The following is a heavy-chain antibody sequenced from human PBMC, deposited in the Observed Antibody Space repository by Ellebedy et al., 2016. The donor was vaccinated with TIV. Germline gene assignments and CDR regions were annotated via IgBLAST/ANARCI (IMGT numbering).Heavy chain of an antibody. CDR1: GYTLTDYY. D-gene: IGHD5-12*01. J-gene: IGHJ6*01. Sequence: AASVTVSCKASGYTLTDYYMHWVRQAPVQWLDWTGWINPNSGGTNYAQKFQGRVTMTRDTSISTAYMELSRLRSDDTAVYYCARGHTPVRTSGYDYNYYYGMDVWGQGTTVTVSS. CDR3: ARGHTPVRTSGYDYNYYYGMDV. V-gene: IGHV1-2*02. CDR2: INPNSGGT.